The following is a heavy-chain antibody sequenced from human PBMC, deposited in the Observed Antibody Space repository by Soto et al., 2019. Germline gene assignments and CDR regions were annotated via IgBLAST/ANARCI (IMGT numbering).Heavy chain of an antibody. D-gene: IGHD6-19*01. Sequence: QVQLVQSGAEVKKPGATVKVSCKASGYTFTGYYMHWVRQAPGQGLEWMGWINPNSGGTNYAQKFQGRVTMTRDTSISTAYMELSRQRSDDTAVYYCARGPGIAVAGGLYFDYWGQGTLVTVSS. V-gene: IGHV1-2*02. CDR1: GYTFTGYY. CDR3: ARGPGIAVAGGLYFDY. CDR2: INPNSGGT. J-gene: IGHJ4*02.